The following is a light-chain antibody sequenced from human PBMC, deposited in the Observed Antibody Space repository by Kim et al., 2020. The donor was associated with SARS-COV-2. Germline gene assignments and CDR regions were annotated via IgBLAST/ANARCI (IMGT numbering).Light chain of an antibody. CDR3: QQFGNSPPYS. CDR1: QSISNNY. V-gene: IGKV3-20*01. Sequence: SPGERATRSCRASQSISNNYLAWYQQKPGQAPRLLIYAASTRAAGIPDRFSGSGSGTDFTLTISRLEPEDFAVYYCQQFGNSPPYSFGRGTNLEI. J-gene: IGKJ2*03. CDR2: AAS.